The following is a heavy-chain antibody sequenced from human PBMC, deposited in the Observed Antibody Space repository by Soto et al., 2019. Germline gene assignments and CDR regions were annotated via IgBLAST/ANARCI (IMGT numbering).Heavy chain of an antibody. J-gene: IGHJ4*02. CDR1: GFTFSSYS. D-gene: IGHD3-22*01. Sequence: EVQLVESGGGLVKPGGSLRLSCAASGFTFSSYSMNWVRQAPGKGLEWVSSISSSSSYIYYADSVKGRFTISRDNAKNSLYLQRNSRRAEDTGVYYCARPEYYYDSRGYYGYWGQGTLVTVSS. CDR3: ARPEYYYDSRGYYGY. CDR2: ISSSSSYI. V-gene: IGHV3-21*01.